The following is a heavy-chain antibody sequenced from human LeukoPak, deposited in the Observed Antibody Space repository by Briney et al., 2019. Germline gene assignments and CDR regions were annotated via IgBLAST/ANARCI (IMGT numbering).Heavy chain of an antibody. CDR3: ARGQYCSGVSCYTYYYYYNMDV. V-gene: IGHV3-30*04. Sequence: PGGSLRLSCAASGFSFSNYVMHWVRQAPGKGLEWVAVISNDGSKKYYGDSVKGRLTISRDNSKNTLYLQVNSLRVEDAAVYYCARGQYCSGVSCYTYYYYYNMDVWGQGTTVTVSS. J-gene: IGHJ6*02. CDR1: GFSFSNYV. D-gene: IGHD2-2*02. CDR2: ISNDGSKK.